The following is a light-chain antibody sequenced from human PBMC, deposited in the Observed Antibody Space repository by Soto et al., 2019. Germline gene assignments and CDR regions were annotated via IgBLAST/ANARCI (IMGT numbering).Light chain of an antibody. CDR3: QQYGSSPPLS. Sequence: EIVLTQSPGILSLSPGEGATLSCRASLSVTSNFLAWYQQKPGQAPRLLIYGVSSRATSIPDRFSGSGSGTDFTLTISRLEPEDFAVYHCQQYGSSPPLSFGGGTKVDIK. CDR2: GVS. CDR1: LSVTSNF. J-gene: IGKJ4*01. V-gene: IGKV3-20*01.